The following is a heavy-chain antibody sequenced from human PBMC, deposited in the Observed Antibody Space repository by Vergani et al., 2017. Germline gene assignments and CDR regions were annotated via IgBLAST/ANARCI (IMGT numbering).Heavy chain of an antibody. CDR2: IYYSGST. CDR3: ARLWVGATPDFDY. D-gene: IGHD1-26*01. J-gene: IGHJ4*02. V-gene: IGHV4-39*01. CDR1: GGSISSSNYY. Sequence: VQLLESGPGLVKPSETLSLTCTVSGGSISSSNYYWGWIRQPPGKGLEWIGNIYYSGSTYYNPSLKSRVTISVDTSQNQFSLKLTSVTAADTAVYYCARLWVGATPDFDYWGQGTLVTVSS.